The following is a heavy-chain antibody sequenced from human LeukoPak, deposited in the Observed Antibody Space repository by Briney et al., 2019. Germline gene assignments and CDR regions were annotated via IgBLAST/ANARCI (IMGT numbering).Heavy chain of an antibody. Sequence: GESLRLSCIASGFTFSNYWMSWVRQAPGKGLEWVANRKQDGSEKYYMDSVKGRFSTSRDNAKNSLNLQMNNLRAEDTAVYCATTQTFDYWGQGTLVTVSS. CDR1: GFTFSNYW. CDR3: ATTQTFDY. CDR2: RKQDGSEK. V-gene: IGHV3-7*03. D-gene: IGHD2-15*01. J-gene: IGHJ4*02.